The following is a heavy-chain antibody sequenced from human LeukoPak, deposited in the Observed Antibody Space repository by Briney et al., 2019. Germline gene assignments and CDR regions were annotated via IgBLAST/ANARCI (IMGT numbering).Heavy chain of an antibody. CDR2: INRSGST. CDR3: ARGRDTYYYGSGSYYNVNNESIRKRQNWFDP. CDR1: GGSFSGYY. J-gene: IGHJ5*02. V-gene: IGHV4-34*01. D-gene: IGHD3-10*01. Sequence: SETLSLTCAVYGGSFSGYYWSWIRQPPGKGLEWIGEINRSGSTNYNPSLKSRVTISVHTSKNQFSLKLSSVTAADTAVYYCARGRDTYYYGSGSYYNVNNESIRKRQNWFDPWGQGTLVTVSS.